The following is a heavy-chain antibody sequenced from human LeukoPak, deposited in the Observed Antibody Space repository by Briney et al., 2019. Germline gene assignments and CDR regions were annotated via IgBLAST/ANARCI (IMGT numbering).Heavy chain of an antibody. CDR2: IYPGDSDT. D-gene: IGHD2-15*01. CDR3: ASHGSAGLDH. CDR1: GYTFTNYW. Sequence: GESLKISCEVSGYTFTNYWIGWVRQMPGKGLEWMGVIYPGDSDTRYTPSFQGQVTISSDKSLSTAYLHWSSLKGSETAMYYCASHGSAGLDHWGERTLLRVSS. J-gene: IGHJ4*02. V-gene: IGHV5-51*01.